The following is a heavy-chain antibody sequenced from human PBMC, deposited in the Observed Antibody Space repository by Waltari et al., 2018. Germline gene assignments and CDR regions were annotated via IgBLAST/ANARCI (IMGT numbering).Heavy chain of an antibody. CDR3: VRDIGRVSTFDV. V-gene: IGHV3-11*01. CDR1: GFIFSDTY. J-gene: IGHJ3*01. Sequence: QVLLVESGGGLVKPGGSLRLSCAASGFIFSDTYMGWIRQAPGKGLEWVLYIGSGRTPIYYTDSVRGRFIISRDNAKNSLFLEMNSLGADDTAVYYCVRDIGRVSTFDVWGQGTMVTVSS. D-gene: IGHD3-16*01. CDR2: IGSGRTPI.